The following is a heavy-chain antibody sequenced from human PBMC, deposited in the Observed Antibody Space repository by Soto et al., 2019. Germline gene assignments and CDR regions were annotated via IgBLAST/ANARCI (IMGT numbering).Heavy chain of an antibody. CDR3: ARTYGRNFDY. D-gene: IGHD3-10*01. CDR1: GGSISSYY. V-gene: IGHV4-59*01. CDR2: IYYSGST. Sequence: PSETLSLTCTVSGGSISSYYWSWIRQPPGKGLEWIAYIYYSGSTNYNPSLKSRVTISVDTSKNQFSLKLSSVAAADTALYYCARTYGRNFDYWGQGTLVTVSS. J-gene: IGHJ4*02.